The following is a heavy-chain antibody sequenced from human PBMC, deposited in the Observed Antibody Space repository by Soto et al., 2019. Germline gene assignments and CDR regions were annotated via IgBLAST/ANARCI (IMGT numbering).Heavy chain of an antibody. J-gene: IGHJ4*02. CDR3: ATPEYYYDSSGYYAKPYYFDY. V-gene: IGHV3-23*01. Sequence: EVQLLESGGGLVQPGGSLRLSCAASGFTFSSYAMSWVRQAPGKGLEWVSAISGSGGSTYYADSVKGRFTISRDNSKNTLYLEMNSLRAEDTLVYYCATPEYYYDSSGYYAKPYYFDYWGQGTLVTVSS. CDR1: GFTFSSYA. D-gene: IGHD3-22*01. CDR2: ISGSGGST.